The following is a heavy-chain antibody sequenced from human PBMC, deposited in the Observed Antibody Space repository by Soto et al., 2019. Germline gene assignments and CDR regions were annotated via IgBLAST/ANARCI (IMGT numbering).Heavy chain of an antibody. CDR3: ARDRDRLQLGGNYYYIMDV. V-gene: IGHV1-69*12. D-gene: IGHD4-4*01. CDR2: IIPIFPTP. CDR1: GGTFRSST. Sequence: QVQLVQSGAEVKKPGSSVTLSCKASGGTFRSSTISWVRQAPGQGIEWMGGIIPIFPTPDYAQKFQDRVTITADESASTAYMELSNLTSEDTAVYYCARDRDRLQLGGNYYYIMDVWGQGTTVTVSS. J-gene: IGHJ6*02.